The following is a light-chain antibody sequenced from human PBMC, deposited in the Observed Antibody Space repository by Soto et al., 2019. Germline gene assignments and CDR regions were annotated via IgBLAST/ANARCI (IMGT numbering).Light chain of an antibody. Sequence: DVVLTQSPLSLPVTLGQPASISCRSDESLVYYNGETYLNWFQQRPGLSPRRLISKVSNRDSGVPDRFIVNGSENNFTLKISRVEAEDIGLYYCIKGSNGPSTFGQGTKVEIK. CDR3: IKGSNGPST. V-gene: IGKV2-30*01. CDR2: KVS. CDR1: ESLVYYNGETY. J-gene: IGKJ2*01.